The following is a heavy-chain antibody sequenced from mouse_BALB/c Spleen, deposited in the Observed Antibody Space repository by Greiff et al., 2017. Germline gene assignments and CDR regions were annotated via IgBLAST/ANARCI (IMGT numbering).Heavy chain of an antibody. Sequence: EVQLVESGGGLVKPGGSLKLSCAASGFTFSDYYMYWVRRTPEKRLEWVATISDGGSYTYYPDSVKGRFTISRDNAKNNLHLQMSSLKSEDTAMYYCARDRDGDFDYWGQGTTLTVSS. J-gene: IGHJ2*01. V-gene: IGHV5-4*02. CDR1: GFTFSDYY. D-gene: IGHD1-2*01. CDR3: ARDRDGDFDY. CDR2: ISDGGSYT.